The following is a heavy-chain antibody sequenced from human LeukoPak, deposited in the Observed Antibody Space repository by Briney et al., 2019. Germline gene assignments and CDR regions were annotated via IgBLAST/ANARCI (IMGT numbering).Heavy chain of an antibody. CDR1: GFTFRSFW. Sequence: GGSLRLSCVASGFTFRSFWMSWVRQGPGKGPGWVANIKVDGNEQYYVDSVKGRFTISRDNAKNSLYLQMNSLRAEDTAVYYCARDPTSVVVAAAFDYWGQGTLVTVSS. CDR2: IKVDGNEQ. D-gene: IGHD2-15*01. V-gene: IGHV3-7*01. CDR3: ARDPTSVVVAAAFDY. J-gene: IGHJ4*02.